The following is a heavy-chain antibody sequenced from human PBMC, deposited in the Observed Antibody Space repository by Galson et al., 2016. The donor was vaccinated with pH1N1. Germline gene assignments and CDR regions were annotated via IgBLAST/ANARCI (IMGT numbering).Heavy chain of an antibody. CDR2: IWFDGSSK. J-gene: IGHJ6*02. D-gene: IGHD6-13*01. Sequence: SLRLSCASSGFTFNKFGMHWVRQAPGKGLEWVAVIWFDGSSKYYAPSVRGRFTISRDNSKNTLFLQMNSLRGDDTAVYYCSRLGVRIAAPGEDYYYGMDVWGQGTTVTVSS. CDR3: SRLGVRIAAPGEDYYYGMDV. CDR1: GFTFNKFG. V-gene: IGHV3-33*01.